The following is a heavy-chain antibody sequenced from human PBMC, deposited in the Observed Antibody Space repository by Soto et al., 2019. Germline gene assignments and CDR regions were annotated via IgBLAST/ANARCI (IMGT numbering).Heavy chain of an antibody. D-gene: IGHD6-13*01. Sequence: PSETLSLTCAVYGGSFSGYYWSWIRQPPGKGLEWIGEINHSGSTNYSPSLKSRVTISVDTSKNQFSLKLSSVTAADTAVYYCARGRRVYSSSWYNWFDPWGQGTLVTVSS. CDR1: GGSFSGYY. J-gene: IGHJ5*02. CDR3: ARGRRVYSSSWYNWFDP. V-gene: IGHV4-34*01. CDR2: INHSGST.